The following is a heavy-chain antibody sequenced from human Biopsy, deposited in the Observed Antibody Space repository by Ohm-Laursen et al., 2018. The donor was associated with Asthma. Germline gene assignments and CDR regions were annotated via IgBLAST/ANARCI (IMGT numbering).Heavy chain of an antibody. D-gene: IGHD5-12*01. CDR1: GDSFSNYA. CDR3: ARGYSGSDRIVYYYSGLEV. V-gene: IGHV1-69*01. Sequence: SSVKVSCKASGDSFSNYAISWVRQAPGQGLEWMGGLIPVLGTPDHAQMFEGRVTITADESTSTAYMELSSLSPEDTALYYCARGYSGSDRIVYYYSGLEVWGQGTTVTVSS. CDR2: LIPVLGTP. J-gene: IGHJ6*02.